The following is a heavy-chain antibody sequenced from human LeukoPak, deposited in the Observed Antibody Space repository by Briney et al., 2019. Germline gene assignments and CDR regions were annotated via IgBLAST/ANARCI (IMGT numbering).Heavy chain of an antibody. V-gene: IGHV3-74*01. CDR3: ARGDGHYRY. D-gene: IGHD5-24*01. J-gene: IGHJ4*02. CDR1: GFTFSSYW. CDR2: INSDGSIT. Sequence: GGSLRLSCAASGFTFSSYWMHWVRQAPGKGLVWVSRINSDGSITNFARSLKGRLTIARDNARNTLYLQMISLRAEDTAVYYCARGDGHYRYWGQGTLVTVSS.